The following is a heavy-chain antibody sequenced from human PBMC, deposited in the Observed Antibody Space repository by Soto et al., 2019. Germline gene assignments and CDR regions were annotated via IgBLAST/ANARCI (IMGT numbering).Heavy chain of an antibody. V-gene: IGHV4-59*01. CDR3: ARDSPYCTTTRCYRAIDI. Sequence: SETLSLTCTVSGGSISSYYWSWIRQPPGKGLEWIGYIYYSGNTRYNPSLESRVTISADTSKNLFSLTLTSVTAADTAVYYCARDSPYCTTTRCYRAIDIWGQGTMVTVSS. D-gene: IGHD2-2*02. J-gene: IGHJ3*02. CDR2: IYYSGNT. CDR1: GGSISSYY.